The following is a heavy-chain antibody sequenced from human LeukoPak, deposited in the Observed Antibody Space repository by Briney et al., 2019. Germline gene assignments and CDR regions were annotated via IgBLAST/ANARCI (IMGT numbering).Heavy chain of an antibody. J-gene: IGHJ5*02. V-gene: IGHV3-23*01. D-gene: IGHD3-10*01. Sequence: AGGSLRLSCAASGFIFSSYAMSWVRQAPGKGLEWVSAISGSGGSTYYADSVKGRFTISRDNSKNTLYLQMNSLRAEDTAVYYCAKDYGSGTYNWFDPWGQGTLVTVSS. CDR3: AKDYGSGTYNWFDP. CDR2: ISGSGGST. CDR1: GFIFSSYA.